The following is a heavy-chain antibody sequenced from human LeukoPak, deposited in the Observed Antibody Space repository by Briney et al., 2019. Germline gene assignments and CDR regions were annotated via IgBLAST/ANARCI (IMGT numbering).Heavy chain of an antibody. D-gene: IGHD2-15*01. V-gene: IGHV4-30-4*01. CDR3: ARFDIVEEGGPDY. CDR1: GGAISRGDYY. Sequence: SQTLSLTCNVSGGAISRGDYYWSWIRQPPGKGLEWIRYIYHSGSTYYNPSLKSRITISVDTSKNQFSLKVTSVTAADTATYYCARFDIVEEGGPDYWGQGTLVTVSS. J-gene: IGHJ4*02. CDR2: IYHSGST.